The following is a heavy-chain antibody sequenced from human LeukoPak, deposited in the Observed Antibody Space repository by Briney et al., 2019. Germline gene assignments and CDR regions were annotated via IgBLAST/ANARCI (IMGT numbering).Heavy chain of an antibody. CDR3: ARGYLTGYYTFDY. CDR2: IIPILGIA. V-gene: IGHV1-69*04. J-gene: IGHJ4*02. D-gene: IGHD3-9*01. Sequence: GASVKVSCKASGGTSSSYAISWVRQAPGQGLGWMGRIIPILGIANYAQKFQGRVTITADKSTSTAYMELSSLRSEDTAVYYCARGYLTGYYTFDYWGQGTLVTVSS. CDR1: GGTSSSYA.